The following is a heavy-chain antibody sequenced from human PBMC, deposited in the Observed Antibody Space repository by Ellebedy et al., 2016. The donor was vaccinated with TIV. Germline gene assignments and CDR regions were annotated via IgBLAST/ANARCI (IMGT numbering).Heavy chain of an antibody. Sequence: GESLKISCAASGFTVSSNYRSWVRQAPGKGLEWVSVIYSGGSTYYADSVKGRFTISRDNSKNTLYLQMNSLRAEDTAVYYCARDRRGSGSGSRDVWGQGTTVTVSS. CDR2: IYSGGST. CDR1: GFTVSSNY. D-gene: IGHD3-10*01. CDR3: ARDRRGSGSGSRDV. V-gene: IGHV3-53*01. J-gene: IGHJ6*02.